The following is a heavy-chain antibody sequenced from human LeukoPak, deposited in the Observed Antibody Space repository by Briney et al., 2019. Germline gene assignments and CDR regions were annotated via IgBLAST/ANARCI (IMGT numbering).Heavy chain of an antibody. CDR2: IIPNSGGT. V-gene: IGHV1-2*02. D-gene: IGHD3-9*01. Sequence: ASVKVSCTASGYTFTGYYMHWVRQAPGQGLEWMGWIIPNSGGTNYAQKFQGRVTMTRDTSISTAYMELSRLRSDDTAVYYCARVRRYFDWLSGTDWFDPWGQGTLVTVSS. CDR1: GYTFTGYY. CDR3: ARVRRYFDWLSGTDWFDP. J-gene: IGHJ5*02.